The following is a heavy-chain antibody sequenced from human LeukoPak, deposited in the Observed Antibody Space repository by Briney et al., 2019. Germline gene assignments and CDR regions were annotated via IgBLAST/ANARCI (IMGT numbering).Heavy chain of an antibody. CDR3: ARSRGRYCSGGACYPLDY. V-gene: IGHV4-34*01. Sequence: PSETLSLTCAVYGGSFSGYYWTWIRQPPGKGLEWIGEINHSGSTKYNPSLKSRVTISVDTSKNQFSLKLSSVTAADTAVYYCARSRGRYCSGGACYPLDYWGQGILVTVSS. D-gene: IGHD2-15*01. J-gene: IGHJ4*02. CDR1: GGSFSGYY. CDR2: INHSGST.